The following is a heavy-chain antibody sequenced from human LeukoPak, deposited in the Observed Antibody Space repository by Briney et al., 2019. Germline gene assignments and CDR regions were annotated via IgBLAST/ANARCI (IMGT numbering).Heavy chain of an antibody. V-gene: IGHV3-7*05. CDR1: GFTFSLYW. J-gene: IGHJ5*02. CDR2: IDEDGSRI. CDR3: ARDCSGIFGVVKYNWLDP. D-gene: IGHD3-3*01. Sequence: PGGSLRLSCAASGFTFSLYWMSWVRQTPGKGLEWVANIDEDGSRINYVDSVKGRFTISRDNAKNSLYLLMNSLRAEDTAVYYCARDCSGIFGVVKYNWLDPWGQGTLVTVSS.